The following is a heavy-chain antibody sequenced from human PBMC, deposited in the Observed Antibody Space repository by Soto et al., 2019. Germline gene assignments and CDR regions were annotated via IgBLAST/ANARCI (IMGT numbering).Heavy chain of an antibody. CDR1: GFTFSSYA. J-gene: IGHJ6*02. Sequence: PGGSLRLSCAASGFTFSSYAMHWVRQAPGKGLEWVAVISYDGSNKYYADSVKGRFTISRDNSKNTLYLQMNSLRAEDTAVYYCARGYSSSSDYYYYGMDVWGQGTTVTVYS. D-gene: IGHD6-6*01. V-gene: IGHV3-30-3*01. CDR3: ARGYSSSSDYYYYGMDV. CDR2: ISYDGSNK.